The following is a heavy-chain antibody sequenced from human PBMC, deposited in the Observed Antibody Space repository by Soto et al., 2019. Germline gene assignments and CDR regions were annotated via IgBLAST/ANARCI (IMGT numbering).Heavy chain of an antibody. J-gene: IGHJ6*02. CDR1: GFTFSSYA. Sequence: EVELLESGGGLVQPGGSLRLSCAASGFTFSSYAMSWVRQAPGKGLEWVSIISGSGDSTYYADPLKGRFTISRDNSKNTLYLQMNSLRAEDTAVYYCAKDSRKSGYDYYYYGMDVWGQGTTVTVSS. D-gene: IGHD5-12*01. CDR3: AKDSRKSGYDYYYYGMDV. CDR2: ISGSGDST. V-gene: IGHV3-23*01.